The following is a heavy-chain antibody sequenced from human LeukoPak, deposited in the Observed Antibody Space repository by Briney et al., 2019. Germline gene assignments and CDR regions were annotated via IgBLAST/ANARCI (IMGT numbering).Heavy chain of an antibody. CDR1: GGTFSSYA. V-gene: IGHV1-69*13. Sequence: ASVKVSCKASGGTFSSYAISWVRQAPGQWLELMGGSIPIFGTANYAQKFQGRVTITADESTSTAYMELSSLRSEDTAVYYCARDYYDSSGTPYYFDYWGQGTLVTVSS. D-gene: IGHD3-22*01. CDR2: SIPIFGTA. J-gene: IGHJ4*02. CDR3: ARDYYDSSGTPYYFDY.